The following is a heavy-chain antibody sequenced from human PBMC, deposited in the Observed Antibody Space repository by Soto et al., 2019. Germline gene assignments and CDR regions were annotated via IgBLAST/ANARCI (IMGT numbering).Heavy chain of an antibody. J-gene: IGHJ6*02. Sequence: GGSLRLSCAASGFTFSSYGMHWVRQAPGKGLEWVAVIWYDGSNKYYADSVKGRFTISRDNSKNTLYLQMNSLRAEDTAVYYCARGQQRPLGGMDVWGQGTTVTVSS. CDR3: ARGQQRPLGGMDV. CDR1: GFTFSSYG. V-gene: IGHV3-33*01. CDR2: IWYDGSNK. D-gene: IGHD6-13*01.